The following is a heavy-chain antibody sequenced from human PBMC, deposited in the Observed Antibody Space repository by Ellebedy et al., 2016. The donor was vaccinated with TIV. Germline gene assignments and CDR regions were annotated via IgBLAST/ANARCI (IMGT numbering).Heavy chain of an antibody. D-gene: IGHD3-10*01. J-gene: IGHJ4*02. CDR2: IYSGERA. CDR1: GVSISDNY. CDR3: ARANYDSGSYALDY. V-gene: IGHV3-53*01. Sequence: GESLKISXTVSGVSISDNYMIWIRQAPGKGLEWVSVIYSGERASYADSVKGRFTISRDNSNNMLSLQMNNLKFEDSALYYCARANYDSGSYALDYWGQGTQVTVSS.